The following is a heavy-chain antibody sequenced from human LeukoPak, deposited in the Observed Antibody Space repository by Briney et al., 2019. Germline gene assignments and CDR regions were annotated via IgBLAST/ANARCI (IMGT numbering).Heavy chain of an antibody. J-gene: IGHJ4*02. CDR1: GFSVRSNY. CDR3: ARGDSWELGYYFDY. D-gene: IGHD3-10*01. V-gene: IGHV3-53*01. CDR2: IYSGGNT. Sequence: PGGSLRLSCAASGFSVRSNYMSWVRQAPGKGLEWVSVIYSGGNTYYTDSVKGRFTLSRDNSKNMLYLQMNSLRAEDTAVYYCARGDSWELGYYFDYWGQGTLVTVSS.